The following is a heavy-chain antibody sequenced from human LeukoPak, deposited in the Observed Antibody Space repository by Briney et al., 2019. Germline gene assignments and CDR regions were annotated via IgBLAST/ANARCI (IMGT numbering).Heavy chain of an antibody. CDR3: AVLWRAGTIGGNY. Sequence: NYYVDSVKGRFTISRDNAKNSLYLQMSNLRAEDTAVYYCAVLWRAGTIGGNYWGQGTLVTVSS. CDR2: N. D-gene: IGHD1/OR15-1a*01. V-gene: IGHV3-7*03. J-gene: IGHJ4*02.